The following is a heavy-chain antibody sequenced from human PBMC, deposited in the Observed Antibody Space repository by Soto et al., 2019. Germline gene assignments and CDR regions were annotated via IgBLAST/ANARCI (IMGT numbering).Heavy chain of an antibody. J-gene: IGHJ5*02. CDR3: ARAPYSSSWYTFDP. V-gene: IGHV3-66*01. D-gene: IGHD6-13*01. Sequence: EVQLVESGGGLVQPGGSLRLSCAASGFTVSSNYMSWVRQAPGNGLEWVSVVHSGGNTYYADSVKGRFTISRDISKNTLYLQMNRLRAEDTAVYYCARAPYSSSWYTFDPWGQGTLVTVSS. CDR1: GFTVSSNY. CDR2: VHSGGNT.